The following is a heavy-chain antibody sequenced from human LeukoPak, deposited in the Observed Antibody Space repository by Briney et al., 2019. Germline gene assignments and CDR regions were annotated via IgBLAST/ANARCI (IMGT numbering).Heavy chain of an antibody. CDR1: GGPTNSRSHF. CDR3: PRHKECSSASCYTHYYYMDV. Sequence: SEPLSPTSTVAGGPTNSRSHFGGRIRQHPVKGLESICRIYNSQSIYYNSSAKIPVTIALYTSTNQLTLDPTAVTAADTAVYYGPRHKECSSASCYTHYYYMDVWGKGTTVTVSS. D-gene: IGHD2-2*02. CDR2: IYNSQSI. V-gene: IGHV4-39*01. J-gene: IGHJ6*03.